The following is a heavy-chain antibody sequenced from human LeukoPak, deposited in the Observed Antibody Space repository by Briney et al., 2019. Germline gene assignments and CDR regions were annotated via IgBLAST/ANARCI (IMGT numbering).Heavy chain of an antibody. J-gene: IGHJ4*02. D-gene: IGHD4/OR15-4a*01. Sequence: GGSLRLSCAASGFTFDDYAMHWVRQAPGKVPEWDSLISWDGSSIYYADSVKGRFTISRDNSKNSLWLQMNSLRAEDTALYYCAKDISSNYALQYWGQGTLVTVSS. CDR2: ISWDGSSI. CDR3: AKDISSNYALQY. CDR1: GFTFDDYA. V-gene: IGHV3-43D*03.